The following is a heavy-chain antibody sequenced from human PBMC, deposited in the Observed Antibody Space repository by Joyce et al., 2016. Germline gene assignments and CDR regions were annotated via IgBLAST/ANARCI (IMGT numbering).Heavy chain of an antibody. V-gene: IGHV2-5*02. D-gene: IGHD3-10*01. CDR1: GFSLSAIGVG. J-gene: IGHJ2*01. CDR3: AHSARGSDSSYWYFDL. Sequence: QITLRESGPTLVKPTQTLTLTCTFSGFSLSAIGVGVGWIRQPPGKALEWLALSHWDDDKRYSPSLKSSLTITKDTSKNQVVLIMTNMAPVDTATYYCAHSARGSDSSYWYFDLWGRGILVTVST. CDR2: SHWDDDK.